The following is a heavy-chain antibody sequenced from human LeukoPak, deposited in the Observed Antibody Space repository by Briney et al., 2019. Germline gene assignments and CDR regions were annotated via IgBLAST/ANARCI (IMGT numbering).Heavy chain of an antibody. Sequence: GGSLRLSCAASGFTFSSYAMRWVRQAPGKGLEWVSAISPSSGTFYADSVKGRFTISRDNSKNTLYLQMNSLRAEDAAVYYCARPQSSSGYYWPFDDWGQGTLVTVSS. CDR1: GFTFSSYA. V-gene: IGHV3-23*01. D-gene: IGHD3-22*01. J-gene: IGHJ4*02. CDR2: ISPSSGT. CDR3: ARPQSSSGYYWPFDD.